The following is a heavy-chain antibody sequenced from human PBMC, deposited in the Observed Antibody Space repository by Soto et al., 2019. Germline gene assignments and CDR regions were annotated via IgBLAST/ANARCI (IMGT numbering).Heavy chain of an antibody. V-gene: IGHV4-39*01. D-gene: IGHD1-26*01. CDR2: IYYSGST. CDR1: GGSISSSSYY. Sequence: SETLSLTCTVSGGSISSSSYYWCWIRQPPGKGLEWIGSIYYSGSTYYNPSLKSRVTISVDTSKNQFSLKLSSVTAADTAVYYCAKVKWELPRNYYYYGMHVWGQGNTVTGSS. CDR3: AKVKWELPRNYYYYGMHV. J-gene: IGHJ6*02.